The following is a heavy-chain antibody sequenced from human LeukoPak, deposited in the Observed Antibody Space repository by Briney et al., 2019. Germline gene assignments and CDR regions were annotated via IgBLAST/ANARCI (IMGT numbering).Heavy chain of an antibody. J-gene: IGHJ4*02. D-gene: IGHD3-22*01. V-gene: IGHV4-59*12. CDR3: ARARDSSGYYYRLGYYFDY. Sequence: PSETLSLTCTVSGGSISSYYWSWIRQPPGKGLEWIGYIYYSGSTNYNPSLKSRVTISVDTSKNQFSLKLSSVTAADTAVYYCARARDSSGYYYRLGYYFDYWGQGTLVTVSS. CDR1: GGSISSYY. CDR2: IYYSGST.